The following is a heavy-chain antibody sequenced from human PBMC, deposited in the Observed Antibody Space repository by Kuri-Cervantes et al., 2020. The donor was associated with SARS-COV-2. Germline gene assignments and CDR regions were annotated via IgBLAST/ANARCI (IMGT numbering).Heavy chain of an antibody. D-gene: IGHD3-16*01. CDR3: ARATIGGGWFDP. CDR2: ISHSGST. V-gene: IGHV4-34*01. Sequence: ESLKISCAVYGGSFSGYYWSWIRQPPGKGLEWIGEISHSGSTNYNPSLKSRVTISVDTSKNQFSLKLSSVTAADTAVYYCARATIGGGWFDPWGQGTRVTVSS. CDR1: GGSFSGYY. J-gene: IGHJ5*02.